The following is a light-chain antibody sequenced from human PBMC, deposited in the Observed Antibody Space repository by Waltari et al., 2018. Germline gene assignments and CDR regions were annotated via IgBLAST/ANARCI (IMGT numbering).Light chain of an antibody. Sequence: EIVVTQSPATLSLSPGERATLSCRTSESVSTNGAWYQQKPGQPPRLLIYDASTRATGSPARFSGSGSGTEFTLSISSLQSEDFAVYYCHQYKNWPPWTFGQGTKVEIK. J-gene: IGKJ1*01. CDR2: DAS. CDR3: HQYKNWPPWT. V-gene: IGKV3-15*01. CDR1: ESVSTN.